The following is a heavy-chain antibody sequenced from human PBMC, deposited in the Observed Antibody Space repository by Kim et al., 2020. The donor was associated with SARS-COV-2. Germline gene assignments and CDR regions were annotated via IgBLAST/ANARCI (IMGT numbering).Heavy chain of an antibody. CDR1: GGTFSNYV. V-gene: IGHV1-69*13. J-gene: IGHJ4*02. CDR3: AREGRTSYGFDY. D-gene: IGHD2-8*01. Sequence: SVKVSCKASGGTFSNYVFSWVRQAPGQGLAWMGGINPIFGEANYAQNFQGRVTMTADESTTTVFLELGSLRSDDTAVYYCAREGRTSYGFDYWCQGILV. CDR2: INPIFGEA.